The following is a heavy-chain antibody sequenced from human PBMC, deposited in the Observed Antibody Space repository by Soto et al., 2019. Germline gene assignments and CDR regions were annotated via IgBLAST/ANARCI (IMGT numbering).Heavy chain of an antibody. V-gene: IGHV1-69*02. Sequence: QVQLVQSGAEVKKPGSSVMVSCKASGGTFSSYTISWVRQSPGQGLEWMGRIIPILGIANYAQKFQGRVTITADKSTSTAYRELSSLRSEDTAVYYCAISPPGGVIVINWGQGTLVTVSS. J-gene: IGHJ4*02. CDR2: IIPILGIA. CDR3: AISPPGGVIVIN. CDR1: GGTFSSYT. D-gene: IGHD3-16*02.